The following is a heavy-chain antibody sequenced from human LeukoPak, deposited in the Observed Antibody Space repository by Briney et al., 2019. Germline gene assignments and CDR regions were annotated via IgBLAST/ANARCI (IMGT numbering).Heavy chain of an antibody. CDR1: GGFMSGFF. CDR3: ATGGALGELAILT. J-gene: IGHJ1*01. CDR2: THASGKS. V-gene: IGHV4-4*07. D-gene: IGHD3-16*01. Sequence: PSESLSLTCNVSGGFMSGFFWNWLRQPAGKGLEWIGRTHASGKSNYNPSFKTRVTMSVDTSKSQISLGLNSMTAADTAVYYCATGGALGELAILTWGQGTLVSVSS.